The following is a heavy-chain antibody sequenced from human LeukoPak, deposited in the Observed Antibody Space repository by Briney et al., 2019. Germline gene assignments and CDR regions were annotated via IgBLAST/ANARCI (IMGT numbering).Heavy chain of an antibody. Sequence: GASVKVSCKASGYTFTSYGITWVRQAPGQGLEWMGWISAYSGNTNYAQKLQGRVTMTTNISASTAYMELRSLTSDDTAVYYCARDRQGGYWGHGTLVTVSS. V-gene: IGHV1-18*01. CDR3: ARDRQGGY. J-gene: IGHJ4*01. CDR2: ISAYSGNT. CDR1: GYTFTSYG.